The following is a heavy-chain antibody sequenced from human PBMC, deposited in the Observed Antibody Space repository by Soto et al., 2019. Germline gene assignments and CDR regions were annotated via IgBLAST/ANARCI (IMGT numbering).Heavy chain of an antibody. D-gene: IGHD3-9*01. J-gene: IGHJ4*02. CDR2: IYPGDSDT. Sequence: EVQLVQSGAEVKKPGESLKISCKGSGYSFTSYWIGWVRQMPGKGLEWMGIIYPGDSDTRYSPSFQGQVTISADKSISTAYLQWSSLKASDTAMYYCARLCPYAPEYYDILTGYQTYFDYWGQGTLVTVSS. CDR3: ARLCPYAPEYYDILTGYQTYFDY. CDR1: GYSFTSYW. V-gene: IGHV5-51*03.